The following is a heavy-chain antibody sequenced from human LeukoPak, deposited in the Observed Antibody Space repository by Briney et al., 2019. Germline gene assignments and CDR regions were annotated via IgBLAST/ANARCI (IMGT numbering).Heavy chain of an antibody. CDR1: GFTFSSYA. D-gene: IGHD6-6*01. V-gene: IGHV3-23*01. J-gene: IGHJ4*02. CDR2: ISGSGGST. CDR3: ASRGGWYSSSSEYYFDY. Sequence: PGGSLRLSCAASGFTFSSYAMSWVRQAPGKGLEWVSAISGSGGSTYYADSVKGRFTISRDNSKNTLYLQMNSLRAEDTAVYSCASRGGWYSSSSEYYFDYWGQGTLVTVSS.